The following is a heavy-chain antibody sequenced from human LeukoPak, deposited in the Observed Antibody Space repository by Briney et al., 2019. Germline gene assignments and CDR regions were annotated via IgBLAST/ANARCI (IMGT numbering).Heavy chain of an antibody. CDR2: IYHSGST. CDR1: GYSISSGYY. V-gene: IGHV4-38-2*02. J-gene: IGHJ5*02. CDR3: ARVYTDYYDSSGDNSERFDP. D-gene: IGHD3-22*01. Sequence: TSETLSLTCTVSGYSISSGYYWGWIRQPPGKGLEWIGGIYHSGSTYYNPSLKSRVTISVDTSKNQFSLKLSSVTAADTAVYYCARVYTDYYDSSGDNSERFDPWGQGTLVTVSS.